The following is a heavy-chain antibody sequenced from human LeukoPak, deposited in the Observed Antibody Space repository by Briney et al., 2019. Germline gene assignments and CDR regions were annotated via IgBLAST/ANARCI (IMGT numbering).Heavy chain of an antibody. CDR3: AGNPNYFDSRGFYSDY. CDR1: GRHIRSYH. J-gene: IGHJ4*02. V-gene: IGHV4-59*01. D-gene: IGHD3-22*01. CDR2: INHSGST. Sequence: SETLLLSCRVPGRHIRSYHWRRIRQPPGKGLEWIGYINHSGSTNYNPSLESRVTMSVDTSKNQFSLKLTSVTAADTAVYYCAGNPNYFDSRGFYSDYWGQGTLVTVSS.